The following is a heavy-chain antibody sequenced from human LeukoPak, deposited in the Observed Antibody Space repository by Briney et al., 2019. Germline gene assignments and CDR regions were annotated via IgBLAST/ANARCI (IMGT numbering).Heavy chain of an antibody. CDR3: VRHMSTNTGYFDS. J-gene: IGHJ4*02. V-gene: IGHV4-39*01. D-gene: IGHD5-24*01. Sequence: SDTLSLICTVSGGSINSHRYYWGWIRQPPGKGLEWFGSVYYDGTSYSNPSLTSRAAVFVDTSRDEFSLDLSFVTAADTAVYYYVRHMSTNTGYFDSCGQGTLVSVSS. CDR2: VYYDGTS. CDR1: GGSINSHRYY.